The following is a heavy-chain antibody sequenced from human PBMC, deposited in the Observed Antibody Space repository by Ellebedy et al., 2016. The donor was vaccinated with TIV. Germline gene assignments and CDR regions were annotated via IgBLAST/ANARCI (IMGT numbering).Heavy chain of an antibody. Sequence: ASVKVSXKASGHTFTAYGIHWVRQAPGQRLEWMGWISAYNGNTNYAQRLQGRVTMTTDTSTSTAYMELRSLRSDDTAVYYCARVAELGPHTTLDFDYWGQGTLVTVSS. J-gene: IGHJ4*02. V-gene: IGHV1-18*01. D-gene: IGHD3-10*01. CDR1: GHTFTAYG. CDR3: ARVAELGPHTTLDFDY. CDR2: ISAYNGNT.